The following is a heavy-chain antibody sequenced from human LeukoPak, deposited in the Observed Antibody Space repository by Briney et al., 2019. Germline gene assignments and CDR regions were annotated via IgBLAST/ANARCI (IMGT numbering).Heavy chain of an antibody. CDR1: GFSFSTYA. CDR2: ISATGGST. CDR3: ANRPLDY. V-gene: IGHV3-23*01. Sequence: GGSLRLSCAASGFSFSTYAMSWVRQAPGKGLEWVSAISATGGSTYYADSVKGRFTISRDNSKNTLYLQNNTLRAEDTAVYYCANRPLDYWGQGTLVTVSS. J-gene: IGHJ4*02.